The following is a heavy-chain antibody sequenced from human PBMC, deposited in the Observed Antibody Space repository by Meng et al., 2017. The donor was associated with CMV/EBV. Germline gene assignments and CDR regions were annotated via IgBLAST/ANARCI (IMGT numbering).Heavy chain of an antibody. Sequence: GESLKISCAASGFTVSSNYMSWVRQAPGKGLEWVSYISSSGSTIYYADSVKGRFTISRDNAKNSLYLQMNSLRAEDTAVYYCARGDRIVVVPAAIQKVTYYYYYGMDVWGQGTTVTVSS. CDR3: ARGDRIVVVPAAIQKVTYYYYYGMDV. CDR2: ISSSGSTI. J-gene: IGHJ6*02. D-gene: IGHD2-2*02. CDR1: GFTVSSNY. V-gene: IGHV3-11*04.